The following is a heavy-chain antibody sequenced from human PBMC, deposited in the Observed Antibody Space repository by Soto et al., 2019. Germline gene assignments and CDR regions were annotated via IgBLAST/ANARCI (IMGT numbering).Heavy chain of an antibody. J-gene: IGHJ4*02. D-gene: IGHD6-19*01. CDR1: GGSTSSGGYS. CDR3: ARGGLLPDY. V-gene: IGHV4-30-2*01. Sequence: QLQLQESGSGLVKPSQTLSLTCAVSGGSTSSGGYSWSWLRQPPGKGLEWIGYISHSGSTYYNPSPNSRVTISVDTSKYQFSLRLSSVTAADTAVYYCARGGLLPDYWGQGTLVTVSS. CDR2: ISHSGST.